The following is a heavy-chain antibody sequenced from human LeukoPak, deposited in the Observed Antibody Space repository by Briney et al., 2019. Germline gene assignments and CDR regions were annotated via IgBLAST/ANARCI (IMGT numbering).Heavy chain of an antibody. Sequence: GGSLRLSCAASGFTFSSYGMHWVRQAPGKGLEWVAFIRYDGSNKYYADSVKGRFTISRDNSKNTLYLQMNSLRAEDTAVYYCAKDSGVITMVRENRDWGQGTLVTVSS. CDR3: AKDSGVITMVRENRD. CDR1: GFTFSSYG. J-gene: IGHJ4*02. CDR2: IRYDGSNK. V-gene: IGHV3-30*02. D-gene: IGHD3-10*01.